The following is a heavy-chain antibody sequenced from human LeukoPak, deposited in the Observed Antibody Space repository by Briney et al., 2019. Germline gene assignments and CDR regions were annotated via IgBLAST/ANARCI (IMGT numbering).Heavy chain of an antibody. CDR3: ATGGPYCSGGSCYGN. D-gene: IGHD2-15*01. Sequence: PSETLSLTCAVYGGSFSGYYWSWIRQPPGKGLEWIGEINHSGSTNYNPSLKSRVTISVDTSKNQFSLKLSSVTAADTAVYYCATGGPYCSGGSCYGNWGQGTLVTVSS. CDR2: INHSGST. J-gene: IGHJ4*02. V-gene: IGHV4-34*01. CDR1: GGSFSGYY.